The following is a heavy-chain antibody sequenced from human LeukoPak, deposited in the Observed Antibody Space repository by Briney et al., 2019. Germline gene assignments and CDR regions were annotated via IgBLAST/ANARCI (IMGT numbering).Heavy chain of an antibody. CDR1: GFTFSSYS. J-gene: IGHJ1*01. D-gene: IGHD3-10*01. CDR2: ISSSSSTI. CDR3: ASITMVRGVITEYFQH. Sequence: GGSLRLSCAASGFTFSSYSMNWVRQAPGKGLEWVSYISSSSSTIYYADSVKGRFTISRDNAKNSLYLQMNSLRAEDTAVYYCASITMVRGVITEYFQHWGQGTLVTVSS. V-gene: IGHV3-48*04.